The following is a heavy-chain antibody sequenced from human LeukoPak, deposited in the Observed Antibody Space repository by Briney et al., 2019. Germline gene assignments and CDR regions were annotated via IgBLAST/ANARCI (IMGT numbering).Heavy chain of an antibody. J-gene: IGHJ4*02. CDR3: AKGKNTGSYLSHVDY. D-gene: IGHD3-10*01. V-gene: IGHV3-43*01. CDR1: GFTFDDYA. Sequence: GGSLRLSCAASGFTFDDYAMHWVRQAPGKGLEWVSLITWDGGSTYYADSVKGRFTISRDNSKNSLYLQMNSLRTEDTALYYCAKGKNTGSYLSHVDYWGQGTLVTVSS. CDR2: ITWDGGST.